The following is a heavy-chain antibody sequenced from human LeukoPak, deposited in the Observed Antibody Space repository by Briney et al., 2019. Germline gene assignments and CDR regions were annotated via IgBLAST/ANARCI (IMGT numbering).Heavy chain of an antibody. CDR1: GGSISSYY. J-gene: IGHJ5*02. V-gene: IGHV4-59*08. Sequence: SSETLSLTCTVSGGSISSYYWSWIRQPPGKGLEWLGYIYYSGSTNYNPSRKSRVTISVDTSKNQFSLKLSSVTAADTAVYYCAHTRASSDGMGWFDPWGQGTLVTVSS. CDR2: IYYSGST. D-gene: IGHD1-14*01. CDR3: AHTRASSDGMGWFDP.